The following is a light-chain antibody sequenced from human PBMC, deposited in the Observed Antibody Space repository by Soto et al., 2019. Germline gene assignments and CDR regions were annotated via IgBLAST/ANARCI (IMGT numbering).Light chain of an antibody. Sequence: HMTQSPSSLSASVGDKIIITCRASRDVGSDVSWYQQKPGQAPKLLIYAASNLYTGVPSRFSGSRPGTEFTLTISSLQPEDFASYYCLQDYGDSWTFGQGTKVDIK. CDR3: LQDYGDSWT. CDR1: RDVGSD. J-gene: IGKJ1*01. CDR2: AAS. V-gene: IGKV1-6*01.